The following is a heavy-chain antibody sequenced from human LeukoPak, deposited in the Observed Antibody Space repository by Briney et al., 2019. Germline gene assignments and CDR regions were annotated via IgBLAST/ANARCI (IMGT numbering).Heavy chain of an antibody. CDR3: ARPRYGSGSLDS. Sequence: SETLSLTCAVYGESFSVHYWTWIRQPPGRGLDWIGEINHSGSTTSNPSLNNRVTISVDTSKNQFSLKLTSVTAADTAVYYCARPRYGSGSLDSWGQGTLVTVSS. D-gene: IGHD3-10*01. V-gene: IGHV4-34*01. CDR1: GESFSVHY. CDR2: INHSGST. J-gene: IGHJ4*02.